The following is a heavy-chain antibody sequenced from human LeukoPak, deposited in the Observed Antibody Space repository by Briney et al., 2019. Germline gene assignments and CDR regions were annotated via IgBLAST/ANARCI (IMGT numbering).Heavy chain of an antibody. CDR3: ARDRFAYGSGNPYYYGMDV. D-gene: IGHD3-10*01. Sequence: PGGSLRLSCAASGFTVSSNYMSWVRQAPGKGLEWGSVIYSGGSTYYADSVKGRFTISRDNSKNTLYLQMNSLRAEDTAVYYCARDRFAYGSGNPYYYGMDVWGQGTTVTVSS. CDR2: IYSGGST. CDR1: GFTVSSNY. V-gene: IGHV3-53*01. J-gene: IGHJ6*02.